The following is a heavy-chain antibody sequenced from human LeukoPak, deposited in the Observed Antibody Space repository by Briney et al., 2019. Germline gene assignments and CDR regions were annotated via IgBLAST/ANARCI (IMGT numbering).Heavy chain of an antibody. CDR1: GFTFSSYE. Sequence: GGSLRLSCAASGFTFSSYEMNWVRQAPGKGLEWVSYISSSGSTIYYADSVKGRFTISRDNAKNSLYLQMNSLRAEDTAVYYWARLRGRIQLWLYYFDYWGQGTLVTVSS. V-gene: IGHV3-48*03. D-gene: IGHD5-18*01. CDR3: ARLRGRIQLWLYYFDY. J-gene: IGHJ4*02. CDR2: ISSSGSTI.